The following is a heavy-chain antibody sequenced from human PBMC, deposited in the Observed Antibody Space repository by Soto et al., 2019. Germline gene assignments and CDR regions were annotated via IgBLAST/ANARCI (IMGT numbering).Heavy chain of an antibody. V-gene: IGHV4-34*01. D-gene: IGHD3-22*01. Sequence: QVQLQQWGAGLLKPSETLSLTCAVYGGSFSGYYWSWIRQPPGKGLEWIGEINHSGSTNYNPSLKSRVTISVDTSKNQFSLKLSSVTAADTAVYYCARAVVIPPYYYYYYMDVWGKGTTVTVSS. CDR3: ARAVVIPPYYYYYYMDV. CDR1: GGSFSGYY. J-gene: IGHJ6*03. CDR2: INHSGST.